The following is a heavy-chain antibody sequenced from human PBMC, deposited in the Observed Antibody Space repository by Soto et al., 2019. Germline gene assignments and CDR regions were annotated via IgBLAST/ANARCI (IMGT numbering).Heavy chain of an antibody. V-gene: IGHV1-3*01. J-gene: IGHJ4*01. Sequence: QVQLVQSGAEVKKPGASVKVSCKASGYTFTSYAMQWVRQAPGQRLEWMGWINAGNGNTKYSQKFQGRVTITNDTSASTDYMELSRLRSEDTAVYYCARDLGGWTDYWGHGTLVTVSS. CDR1: GYTFTSYA. CDR3: ARDLGGWTDY. D-gene: IGHD6-19*01. CDR2: INAGNGNT.